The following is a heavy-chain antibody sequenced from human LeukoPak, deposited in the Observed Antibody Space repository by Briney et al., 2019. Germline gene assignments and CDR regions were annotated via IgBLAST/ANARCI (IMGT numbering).Heavy chain of an antibody. D-gene: IGHD3-10*01. V-gene: IGHV3-30*18. CDR3: AKPSTMVRGVVGYYFDS. CDR1: GFTFSSYG. Sequence: GGSLRLSCAASGFTFSSYGMHWVRQAPGKGLEWVAVISYDGSNENYADSVRGRFTISRDNSKNTLYLQMNSLRAEDTAAYYCAKPSTMVRGVVGYYFDSWGQGTLVTVSS. J-gene: IGHJ4*02. CDR2: ISYDGSNE.